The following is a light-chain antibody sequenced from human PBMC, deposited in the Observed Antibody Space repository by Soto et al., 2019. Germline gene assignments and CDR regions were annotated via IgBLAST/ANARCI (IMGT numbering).Light chain of an antibody. CDR1: QSVLYSSNNKNY. V-gene: IGKV4-1*01. Sequence: DIVMTQSPDSLAVSLGERATINCKSSQSVLYSSNNKNYLAWYQQKPGQPPKLLIYWASTRESGVPDRFSGSGSGTDFPLTISSLQAEDVAIYYCKQYYSPPLTFGQGTKVEIK. CDR3: KQYYSPPLT. CDR2: WAS. J-gene: IGKJ1*01.